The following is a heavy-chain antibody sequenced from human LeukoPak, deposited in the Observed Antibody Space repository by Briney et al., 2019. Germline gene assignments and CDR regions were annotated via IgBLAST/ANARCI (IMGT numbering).Heavy chain of an antibody. J-gene: IGHJ4*02. CDR1: GFTFSTYG. V-gene: IGHV3-48*04. CDR2: ISSSGSTI. D-gene: IGHD2-21*01. CDR3: VKYGGDLGVAFDC. Sequence: GSLRLSCAASGFTFSTYGMSWVRQAPGKGLEWVSYISSSGSTIYYADSVKGRFTISRDNAKNSLYLQMNSLRAEDTAVYYCVKYGGDLGVAFDCWGQGTLVTVSS.